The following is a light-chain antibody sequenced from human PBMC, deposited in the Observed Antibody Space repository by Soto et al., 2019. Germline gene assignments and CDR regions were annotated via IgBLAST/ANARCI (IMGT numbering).Light chain of an antibody. CDR2: KAS. V-gene: IGKV1-5*03. CDR1: QTITTS. J-gene: IGKJ1*01. Sequence: TQSPSTLSASVGDRVTITCRASQTITTSLAWYQQKAGKAPKLLIYKASSLESGVPSRFSGSGSGTEFTLTIISLQPDDFATYYCQQYDVDSGTFGQGTKVDI. CDR3: QQYDVDSGT.